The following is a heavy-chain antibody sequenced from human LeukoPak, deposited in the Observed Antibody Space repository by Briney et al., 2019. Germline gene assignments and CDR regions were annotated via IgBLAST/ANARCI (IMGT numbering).Heavy chain of an antibody. CDR1: GFTFTSA. CDR2: ISSSGGNT. Sequence: GGSLRLSXAASGFTFTSAMRWDRQAPGKGLEWVTSISSSGGNTFYADSVKGRFTISRDNSKNTLYLQMNSLRAEDTAVYYCTKGESQPKYYFDYWGQGTLVTVSS. J-gene: IGHJ4*02. V-gene: IGHV3-23*01. CDR3: TKGESQPKYYFDY. D-gene: IGHD2-2*01.